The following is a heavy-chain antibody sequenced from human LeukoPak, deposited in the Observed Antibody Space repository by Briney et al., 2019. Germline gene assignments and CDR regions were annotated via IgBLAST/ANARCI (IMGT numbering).Heavy chain of an antibody. Sequence: GRSLRLSCAASGFTFSSYAMHWVRQAPGKGLEWVAVISYDGSNKYYADSVKGRFIISRDNSKNTLYLQMNSLRAEDTAVYYCAKVKGELYTGSFGDYWGQGTLVTVSS. V-gene: IGHV3-30-3*01. CDR1: GFTFSSYA. CDR2: ISYDGSNK. CDR3: AKVKGELYTGSFGDY. J-gene: IGHJ4*02. D-gene: IGHD1-26*01.